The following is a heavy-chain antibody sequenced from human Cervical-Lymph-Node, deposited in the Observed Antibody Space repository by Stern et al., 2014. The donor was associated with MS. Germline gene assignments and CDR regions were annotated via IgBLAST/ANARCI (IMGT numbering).Heavy chain of an antibody. V-gene: IGHV1-2*06. Sequence: QLVQSGAEVKKPGASGKVSCKTSGYTFAGNYIHWVRKAPGQGLEWMGRITPNSGGTNYAQKFQGRVPMTRDTSITTASMELSRLRFDDTAIYYCARERGRAGPAMADYWGQGTLVTVSS. CDR3: ARERGRAGPAMADY. CDR2: ITPNSGGT. J-gene: IGHJ4*02. CDR1: GYTFAGNY. D-gene: IGHD5-18*01.